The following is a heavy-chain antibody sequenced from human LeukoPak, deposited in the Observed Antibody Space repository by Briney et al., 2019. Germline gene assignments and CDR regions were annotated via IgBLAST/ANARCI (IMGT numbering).Heavy chain of an antibody. D-gene: IGHD3-22*01. CDR2: ISGSGGST. J-gene: IGHJ4*02. V-gene: IGHV3-23*01. Sequence: GGSLRLSCAASGFTFSSYGMSWVRQAPGKGLEWVSAISGSGGSTYYADFVKGRFTISRDNSKNTMYLQMNSLRANDTAVSDXXXXXXXXXXXXXDSSGWWYFDYWGQGTLVTVSS. CDR3: XXXXXXXXXXXXDSSGWWYFDY. CDR1: GFTFSSYG.